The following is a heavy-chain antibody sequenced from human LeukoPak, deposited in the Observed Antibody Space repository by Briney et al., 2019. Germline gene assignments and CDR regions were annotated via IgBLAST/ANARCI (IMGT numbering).Heavy chain of an antibody. V-gene: IGHV4-59*12. CDR1: GASISDYY. Sequence: SETLSLTCTVSGASISDYYWSWIRQPPGKGLEWNGYIYYSGNTNYNPSLKSRATMSVDTSKSQFSLKLTSVTAADTAVFYCAREKIDGDHRGIFDYWGQGTLVTVSS. CDR2: IYYSGNT. CDR3: AREKIDGDHRGIFDY. D-gene: IGHD3-10*01. J-gene: IGHJ4*02.